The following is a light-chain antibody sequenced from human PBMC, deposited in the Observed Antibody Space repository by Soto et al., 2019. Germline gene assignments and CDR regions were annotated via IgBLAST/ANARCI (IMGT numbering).Light chain of an antibody. CDR3: QQFNNFSWT. Sequence: DIQMTQSPSTLSASVGDRVTITCRASQSISIWLAWYQQKPGKAPKLLFYKASTIKSGFPSRFKGSGYGTAFTLTISSLQPDDFATYYCQQFNNFSWTFGQGTKVEIK. CDR1: QSISIW. CDR2: KAS. J-gene: IGKJ1*01. V-gene: IGKV1-5*03.